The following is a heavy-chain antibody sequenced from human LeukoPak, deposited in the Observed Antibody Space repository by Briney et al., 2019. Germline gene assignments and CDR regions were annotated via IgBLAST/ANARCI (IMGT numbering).Heavy chain of an antibody. CDR1: GFTLSSYA. J-gene: IGHJ4*02. Sequence: GGSLRLSCAASGFTLSSYAMSWVRQAPGKGLEWVSSISISGGGTYYAESVKGRFTISRDNSKNTLYLQMNSLRAEDTAVYYCAKGGPVSGNYYFFDYWGQGTLVTVSS. CDR3: AKGGPVSGNYYFFDY. D-gene: IGHD1-26*01. V-gene: IGHV3-23*01. CDR2: ISISGGGT.